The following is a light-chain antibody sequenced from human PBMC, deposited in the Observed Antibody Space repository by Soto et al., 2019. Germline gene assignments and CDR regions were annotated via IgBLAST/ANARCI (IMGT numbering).Light chain of an antibody. CDR3: TSYITAGTYV. Sequence: QSVLTQPASVSGSPGQSITISCTGTSSDVGSYNYVSWYQQHPGKAPKLMIYDVSNRPSGVSDRFSGSKSSNTASLTISGLQAEDEADYYCTSYITAGTYVFGTGTKLTVL. V-gene: IGLV2-14*03. CDR2: DVS. J-gene: IGLJ1*01. CDR1: SSDVGSYNY.